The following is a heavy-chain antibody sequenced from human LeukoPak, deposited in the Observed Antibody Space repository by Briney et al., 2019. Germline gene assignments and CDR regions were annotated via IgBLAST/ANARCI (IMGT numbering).Heavy chain of an antibody. Sequence: PSETLSLTCTVSDSSISYDSWTWIRQPPGQGLEWIGYISYTGSTNYNPSLNSRVTISVDTSKNQFALKLRSVTAADTAVYYCMGYATATASFDYWGQGTLVTVSS. CDR1: DSSISYDS. CDR3: MGYATATASFDY. V-gene: IGHV4-59*08. CDR2: ISYTGST. J-gene: IGHJ4*02. D-gene: IGHD2-2*01.